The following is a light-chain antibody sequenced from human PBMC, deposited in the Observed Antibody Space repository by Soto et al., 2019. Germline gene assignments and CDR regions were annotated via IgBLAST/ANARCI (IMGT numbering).Light chain of an antibody. CDR3: HQHGSSSWT. V-gene: IGKV3-20*01. J-gene: IGKJ1*01. Sequence: EIVLRQSPGTLSLSPGDRASLSCRASESLSSSYLAWYQVKPGQAPSLLIYAASYRATDIPHRFSGSGSGTDFNLTISRLEPEDFAVYFCHQHGSSSWTFGQGTRVEI. CDR2: AAS. CDR1: ESLSSSY.